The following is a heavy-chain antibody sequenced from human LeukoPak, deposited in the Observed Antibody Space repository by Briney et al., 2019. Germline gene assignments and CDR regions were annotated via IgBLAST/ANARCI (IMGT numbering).Heavy chain of an antibody. CDR1: GYTFTGCY. V-gene: IGHV1-2*06. D-gene: IGHD2-2*01. Sequence: ASVKVSCKASGYTFTGCYMHWVRQAPGQGLEWMGRINPNSGGTNYAQKFQGRVTMTRDTSISTAYMELSRLRSDDTAVYYCARGVVVPAAIDWFDPWGQGTLVTVSS. CDR2: INPNSGGT. J-gene: IGHJ5*02. CDR3: ARGVVVPAAIDWFDP.